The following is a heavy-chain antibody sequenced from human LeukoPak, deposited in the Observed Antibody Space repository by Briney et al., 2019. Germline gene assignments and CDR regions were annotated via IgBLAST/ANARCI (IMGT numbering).Heavy chain of an antibody. Sequence: KPGGSLRLSCAASGFTFSDYYMSWIRQAPGKGLEWVSYISSSGSTIYYADSVKGRFTISRDNAKNSLYLQMNSLRAEDTAVYYCARRYFWSGYYTDYYYYYMDVWGKGTTVTVSS. CDR2: ISSSGSTI. V-gene: IGHV3-11*01. CDR1: GFTFSDYY. CDR3: ARRYFWSGYYTDYYYYYMDV. J-gene: IGHJ6*03. D-gene: IGHD3-3*01.